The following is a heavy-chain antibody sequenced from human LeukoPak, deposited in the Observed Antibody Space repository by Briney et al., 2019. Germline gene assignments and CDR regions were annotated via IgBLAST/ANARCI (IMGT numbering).Heavy chain of an antibody. CDR1: GFTFDDYG. D-gene: IGHD3-16*01. J-gene: IGHJ4*02. CDR2: ISWNSGST. CDR3: AKAPRGNDDYFDY. V-gene: IGHV3-9*01. Sequence: SLRLSCAASGFTFDDYGMHWVRQAPGKGLEWVSGISWNSGSTGYADSVEGRFTISRDNAKNSLYLQMNSLRAEDTALYYCAKAPRGNDDYFDYWGQGTLVTVSS.